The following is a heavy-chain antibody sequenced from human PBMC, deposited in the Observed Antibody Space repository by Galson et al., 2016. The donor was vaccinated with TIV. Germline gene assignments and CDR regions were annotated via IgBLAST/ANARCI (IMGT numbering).Heavy chain of an antibody. J-gene: IGHJ6*02. CDR1: GGTFSSYA. V-gene: IGHV1-69*10. CDR2: IIPILGMT. D-gene: IGHD5-18*01. CDR3: ARALDTSTNTAYFSYYGLDV. Sequence: SVKVSCKASGGTFSSYAISWVRQAPGQGLEWMGGIIPILGMTTYAQKFQGRVTITADESTRTIYMELSNLRLADTADYFCARALDTSTNTAYFSYYGLDVWGQGTTVTVSS.